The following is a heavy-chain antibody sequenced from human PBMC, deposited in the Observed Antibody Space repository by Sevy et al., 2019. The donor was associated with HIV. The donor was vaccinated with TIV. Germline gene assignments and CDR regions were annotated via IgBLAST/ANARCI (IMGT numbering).Heavy chain of an antibody. CDR3: ASGGRHYYDSSGYYEFGTFDY. CDR1: GGSISSYY. V-gene: IGHV4-59*01. J-gene: IGHJ4*02. Sequence: SETLSLTCTVSGGSISSYYWSWIRQPPGKGLEWIGSIYYSGSTNYNPSLKSRVTISVDTSKNQFSLKLSSVTAADTAVYYCASGGRHYYDSSGYYEFGTFDYWGQGTLVTVSS. CDR2: IYYSGST. D-gene: IGHD3-22*01.